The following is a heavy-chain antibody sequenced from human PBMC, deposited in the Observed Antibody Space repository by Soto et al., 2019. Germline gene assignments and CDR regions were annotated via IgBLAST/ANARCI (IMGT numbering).Heavy chain of an antibody. D-gene: IGHD3-9*01. CDR2: IYYSGST. CDR3: AREAGVRYPFDP. V-gene: IGHV4-59*01. J-gene: IGHJ5*02. CDR1: GGSNISYY. Sequence: SDTLSLTCTVSGGSNISYYWSWIRQPPGKGLEWIGYIYYSGSTNYNPPLKSRVTISVDTSKNQFSLRRSSVSAADTAMYYCAREAGVRYPFDPWGQGTLVNVSS.